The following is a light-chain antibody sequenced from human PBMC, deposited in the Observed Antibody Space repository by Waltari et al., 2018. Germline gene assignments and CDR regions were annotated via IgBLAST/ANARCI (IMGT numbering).Light chain of an antibody. CDR2: GAS. CDR3: QQTYNLIT. Sequence: DIQMTQSPSFLSASVGDRVTITCRASQRISSYLNWYQMKPGKARELLIYGASTVQSGVPSRFSGSGFGTDFTLTISSLQPEDFATYYCQQTYNLITFGPGTKVDLK. J-gene: IGKJ3*01. V-gene: IGKV1-39*01. CDR1: QRISSY.